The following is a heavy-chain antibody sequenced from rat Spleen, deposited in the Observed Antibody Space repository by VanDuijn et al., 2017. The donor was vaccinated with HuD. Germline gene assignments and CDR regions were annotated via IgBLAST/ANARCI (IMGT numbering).Heavy chain of an antibody. Sequence: EVQLVETGGGLVQPGRSLKLSCVASGFTFSNYWMYWVRQAPGKGLEWVSSISSDGVYTYYPDSVKGRFTISRDNAENTVYLQMNSLRSEDTATYYCAVAGYGYWGQGVMVTVSS. D-gene: IGHD4-3*01. CDR2: ISSDGVYT. CDR3: AVAGYGY. J-gene: IGHJ2*01. CDR1: GFTFSNYW. V-gene: IGHV5-58*01.